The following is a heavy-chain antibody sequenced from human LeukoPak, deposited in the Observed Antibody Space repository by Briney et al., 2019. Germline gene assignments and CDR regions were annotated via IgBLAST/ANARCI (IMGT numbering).Heavy chain of an antibody. CDR1: GGSIGTYY. CDR3: ARHIGGGIEDMDV. CDR2: IYVTGT. D-gene: IGHD3-16*02. Sequence: SETLTLTCTVSGGSIGTYYWSWIRQSPGKGLEWIGYIYVTGTRYNPYLQSRVTISVDRSRNQFFLKMSSVTAADTAVYYCARHIGGGIEDMDVWGKGTKVIVSS. V-gene: IGHV4-59*08. J-gene: IGHJ6*03.